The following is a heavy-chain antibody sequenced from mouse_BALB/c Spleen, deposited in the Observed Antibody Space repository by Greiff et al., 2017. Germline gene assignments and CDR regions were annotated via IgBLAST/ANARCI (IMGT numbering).Heavy chain of an antibody. Sequence: EVKLVESGPGLVKPSQSLSLTCSVTGYSITSGYYWNWIRQFPGNKLEWMGYISYDGSNNYNPSLKNRISITRDTSKNQFFLKLNSVTTEDTATYYCAREYGNYVAYWGQGTLVTVSA. J-gene: IGHJ3*01. D-gene: IGHD2-10*02. V-gene: IGHV3-6*02. CDR1: GYSITSGYY. CDR2: ISYDGSN. CDR3: AREYGNYVAY.